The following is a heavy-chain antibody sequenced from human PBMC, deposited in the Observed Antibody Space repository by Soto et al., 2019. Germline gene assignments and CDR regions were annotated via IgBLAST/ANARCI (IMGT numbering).Heavy chain of an antibody. D-gene: IGHD3-22*01. Sequence: SVKVSCKASGGTFSSYAISWVRQAPGQGLEWMGGIIPIFGTANYAQKFQGRVTITADESTSTAYMELSSLRSEDTAVYYCARDTIYYYDSSGYYSFFDYWGQGTLVTVSS. J-gene: IGHJ4*02. CDR2: IIPIFGTA. CDR1: GGTFSSYA. V-gene: IGHV1-69*13. CDR3: ARDTIYYYDSSGYYSFFDY.